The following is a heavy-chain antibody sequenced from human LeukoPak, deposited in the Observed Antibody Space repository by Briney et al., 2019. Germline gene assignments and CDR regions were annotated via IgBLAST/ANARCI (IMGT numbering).Heavy chain of an antibody. CDR1: GYTFTRYG. CDR3: ARDPGSFLSGSGWLNWFEP. CDR2: ISGYNEKT. D-gene: IGHD6-19*01. V-gene: IGHV1-18*01. Sequence: ASVKVSCKASGYTFTRYGVNWVRQAPGQGLEWMGWISGYNEKTNYAQKFQGRVTMTTDTSTSTAYMELRRLRSDDTAVYYCARDPGSFLSGSGWLNWFEPWGQGTLVTVSS. J-gene: IGHJ5*02.